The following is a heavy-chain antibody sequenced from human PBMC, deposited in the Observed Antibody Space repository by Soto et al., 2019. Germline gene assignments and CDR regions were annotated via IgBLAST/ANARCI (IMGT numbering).Heavy chain of an antibody. CDR2: ISYDGSNK. CDR3: AKHRDSFDWLPLFDY. D-gene: IGHD3-9*01. CDR1: GFTFSSYG. Sequence: GGPLRLSCAASGFTFSSYGMHWVRQAPGKGLEWVALISYDGSNKYYADSVKGRFTISRDNSKNTLYLQMNSLRAEDTAVYYCAKHRDSFDWLPLFDYWGQGTLVTVSS. J-gene: IGHJ4*02. V-gene: IGHV3-30*18.